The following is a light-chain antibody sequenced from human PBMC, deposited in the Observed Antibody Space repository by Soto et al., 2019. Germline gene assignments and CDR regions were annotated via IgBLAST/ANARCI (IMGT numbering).Light chain of an antibody. Sequence: EIVLTQSPDTLSLSPGERATLSCRASQSVRSERLAWYQQKRGQAPRLVIFDVSFRASGIPERFRGSGSGTDFTLTITRLEPEDFAVYYCQEYAGPPPITFGRGTRLDIK. CDR2: DVS. CDR3: QEYAGPPPIT. V-gene: IGKV3-20*01. J-gene: IGKJ5*01. CDR1: QSVRSER.